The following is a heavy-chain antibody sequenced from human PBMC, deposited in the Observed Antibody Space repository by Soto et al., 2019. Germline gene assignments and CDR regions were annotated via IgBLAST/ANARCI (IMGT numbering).Heavy chain of an antibody. V-gene: IGHV4-34*01. CDR2: INHSGST. J-gene: IGHJ4*02. CDR3: ARVKQWLVLRSVYGRGG. Sequence: SETLSLTCSVYVGSFSGYYWSWIRQPPGKGLEWIGEINHSGSTNYNPSLKSRVTISVDTSKNQFSLKLSSVTAADTAVYYCARVKQWLVLRSVYGRGGWGRGTLVTV. D-gene: IGHD6-19*01. CDR1: VGSFSGYY.